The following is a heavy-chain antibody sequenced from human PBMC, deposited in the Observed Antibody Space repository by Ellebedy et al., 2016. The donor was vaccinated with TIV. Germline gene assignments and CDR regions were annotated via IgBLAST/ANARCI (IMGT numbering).Heavy chain of an antibody. Sequence: GESLKISXAASGFTFSSYAMHWVRQAPGKGLEWVAVISYDGSNKYYADSVKGRFTISRDNAKNSLYLHMNSLRADDTAVYYCASGFDYWGQGTLVSVSS. CDR1: GFTFSSYA. CDR2: ISYDGSNK. J-gene: IGHJ4*02. V-gene: IGHV3-30-3*01. CDR3: ASGFDY.